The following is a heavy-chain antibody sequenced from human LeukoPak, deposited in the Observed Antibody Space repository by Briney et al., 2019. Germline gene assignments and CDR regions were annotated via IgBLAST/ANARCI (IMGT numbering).Heavy chain of an antibody. CDR1: GGSISSYY. Sequence: SETLSLTCTVSGGSISSYYWSWIRQPPGKGLEWIGYIYYSGSTNYNPSLKSRVTISVDTSKNQFSLKLSSVTAADTALYYCAREGNYWGQGTLVTVSS. J-gene: IGHJ4*02. CDR2: IYYSGST. CDR3: AREGNY. V-gene: IGHV4-59*01. D-gene: IGHD3-10*01.